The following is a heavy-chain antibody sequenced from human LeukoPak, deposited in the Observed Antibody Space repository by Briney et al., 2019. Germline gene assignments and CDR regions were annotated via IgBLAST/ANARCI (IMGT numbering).Heavy chain of an antibody. CDR2: ISYDGSNK. Sequence: PGGSLRLSCAASGFTFSSYAMHWVRQAPGKGLEWVAVISYDGSNKYYADSVKGRFTISRDNPKNTLYLQMNSLRAEDTAVYYCARVPWELLRGNYFDYWGQGTLVTVSS. CDR3: ARVPWELLRGNYFDY. V-gene: IGHV3-30-3*01. CDR1: GFTFSSYA. J-gene: IGHJ4*02. D-gene: IGHD1-26*01.